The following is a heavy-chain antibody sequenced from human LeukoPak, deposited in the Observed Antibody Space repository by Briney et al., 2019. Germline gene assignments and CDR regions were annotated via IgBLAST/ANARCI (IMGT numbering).Heavy chain of an antibody. CDR2: IYHSGST. CDR3: ARHRPVPPKWYFDL. Sequence: SETLSLTCAVSGYSISSGYYWGWIRQPPGKGLEWIGSIYHSGSTYYNPSLKSGVTISVDTSKNQFSLKLSSVTAADTAVYYCARHRPVPPKWYFDLWGRGTLVTVSS. V-gene: IGHV4-38-2*01. D-gene: IGHD1-14*01. J-gene: IGHJ2*01. CDR1: GYSISSGYY.